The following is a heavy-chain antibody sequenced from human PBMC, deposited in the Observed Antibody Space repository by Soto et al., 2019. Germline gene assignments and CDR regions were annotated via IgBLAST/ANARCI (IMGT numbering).Heavy chain of an antibody. V-gene: IGHV1-3*01. D-gene: IGHD3-22*01. Sequence: QVQLVQSGAEVRKPGASVKVSCKASGYTFTSYVIHWVRQAPGQRLEWMGWISAGNGNTKYSQPFQGRVTITRDTSASTVYMDLSSLRSEDTAMYYCARRLEGYYYGMDGWGQGTTVTVSS. CDR1: GYTFTSYV. CDR3: ARRLEGYYYGMDG. J-gene: IGHJ6*02. CDR2: ISAGNGNT.